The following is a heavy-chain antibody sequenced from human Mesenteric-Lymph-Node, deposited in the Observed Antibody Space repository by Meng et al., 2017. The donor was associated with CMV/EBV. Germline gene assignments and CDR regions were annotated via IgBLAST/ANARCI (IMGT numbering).Heavy chain of an antibody. Sequence: GESLKISCAASGFTFSSHWMHWVRQAPGKGLEWVSVIYSGGSTYYADSVKGRFTISRDNAKNSLYLQMNSLRAEDTAVYYCASSLRALGGMDVWGQGTTVTVSS. CDR1: GFTFSSHW. J-gene: IGHJ6*02. V-gene: IGHV3-66*01. CDR3: ASSLRALGGMDV. D-gene: IGHD4-17*01. CDR2: IYSGGST.